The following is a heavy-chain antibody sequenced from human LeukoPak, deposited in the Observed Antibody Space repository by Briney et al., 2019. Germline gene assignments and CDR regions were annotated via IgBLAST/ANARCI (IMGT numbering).Heavy chain of an antibody. J-gene: IGHJ4*02. CDR3: ARSVPTLVYVLRFLEWSRGGYYFDY. V-gene: IGHV3-30-3*01. Sequence: PGGSLRLSCAASGFTFSSYAMHWVRQAPGKGLEWVAVISYDGSNKYYADSVKGRFTISRDNSKNTLYLQMNSLRAEDTAVYYCARSVPTLVYVLRFLEWSRGGYYFDYWGQGTLVTVSS. CDR1: GFTFSSYA. CDR2: ISYDGSNK. D-gene: IGHD3-3*01.